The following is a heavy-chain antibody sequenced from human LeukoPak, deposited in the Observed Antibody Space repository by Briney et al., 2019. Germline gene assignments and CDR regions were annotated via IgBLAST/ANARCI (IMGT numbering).Heavy chain of an antibody. D-gene: IGHD5-12*01. CDR1: GFTVSSNY. V-gene: IGHV3-66*01. CDR2: IYSSGTT. Sequence: PGGSLRLSCAGSGFTVSSNYMSWVRQAPGKGLEWVSVIYSSGTTYYADSVKGRFTISRDNSKNTLYLQMNNLRAEDTAVYYCARDIGYSGYDLRWDYFDYWGQGTLVTVSS. J-gene: IGHJ4*02. CDR3: ARDIGYSGYDLRWDYFDY.